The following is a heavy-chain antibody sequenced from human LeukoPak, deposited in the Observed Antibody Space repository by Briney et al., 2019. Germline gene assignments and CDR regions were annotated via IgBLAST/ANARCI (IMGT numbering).Heavy chain of an antibody. CDR3: ARGSRIGSWFDP. J-gene: IGHJ5*02. V-gene: IGHV1-8*01. Sequence: AASVKVSCKASGYTFTSYDINWVRQATGQGLEWMGWMNPNSGNKGYAQKFQGRVTMTRNTSIRTAYMELSSLRSEDTAVYYCARGSRIGSWFDPWGQGTLVTVSS. CDR2: MNPNSGNK. D-gene: IGHD1-26*01. CDR1: GYTFTSYD.